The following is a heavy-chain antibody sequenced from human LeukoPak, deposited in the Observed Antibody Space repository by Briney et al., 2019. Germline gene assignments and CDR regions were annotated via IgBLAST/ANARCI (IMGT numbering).Heavy chain of an antibody. D-gene: IGHD6-13*01. V-gene: IGHV3-30*18. CDR2: ISYDGSNK. J-gene: IGHJ6*02. Sequence: PGRSLRLSCAASGFTFSSYGMHWVRQAPGKGLEWVAVISYDGSNKYYADSVKGRFTISRDNSKNTLYLQMNSLRAEDTAVYYCAKDRGSSWYEAYYHGMDVWGQGTTVTVSS. CDR3: AKDRGSSWYEAYYHGMDV. CDR1: GFTFSSYG.